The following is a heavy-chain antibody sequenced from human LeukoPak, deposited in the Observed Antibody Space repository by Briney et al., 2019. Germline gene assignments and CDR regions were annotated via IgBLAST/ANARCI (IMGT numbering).Heavy chain of an antibody. D-gene: IGHD1-26*01. V-gene: IGHV3-73*01. CDR2: IRSKANSYAT. Sequence: GGSLRLSCAASGFTFSGSAMHWVRQASGKGLEWVGRIRSKANSYATAYAASVKGRFTISRDDSKNTAYLQMNSLRAEDTAVYYCARDLNLLQWELLRGFDYWGQGTLVTVSS. J-gene: IGHJ4*02. CDR3: ARDLNLLQWELLRGFDY. CDR1: GFTFSGSA.